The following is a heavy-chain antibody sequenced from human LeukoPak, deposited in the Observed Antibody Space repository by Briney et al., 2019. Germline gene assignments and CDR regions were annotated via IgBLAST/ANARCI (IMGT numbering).Heavy chain of an antibody. Sequence: PGGSLRLSCAASGFTFSSYAMSWVRQAPGKGLEWVSAISGSGGSTYYADSVKGRFTISRDNSKNTLYLQMNSLRAEDTAVYYCARPFNDFWSGYYVYWGQGTLVTVSS. CDR1: GFTFSSYA. CDR3: ARPFNDFWSGYYVY. J-gene: IGHJ4*02. D-gene: IGHD3-3*01. V-gene: IGHV3-23*01. CDR2: ISGSGGST.